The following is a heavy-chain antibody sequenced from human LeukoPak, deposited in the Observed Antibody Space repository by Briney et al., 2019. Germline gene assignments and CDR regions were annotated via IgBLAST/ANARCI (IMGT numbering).Heavy chain of an antibody. J-gene: IGHJ6*02. CDR3: ARGHYGMDV. Sequence: SETLSLTCAVYGGSFSGYYWSWIRQPPGKGLEWIGYIHYSGSTNYNPSLKSRVTISVDPSKNQFSLKLSSVTAADTAVYYCARGHYGMDVWGQGTTVTVSS. CDR1: GGSFSGYY. V-gene: IGHV4-59*01. CDR2: IHYSGST.